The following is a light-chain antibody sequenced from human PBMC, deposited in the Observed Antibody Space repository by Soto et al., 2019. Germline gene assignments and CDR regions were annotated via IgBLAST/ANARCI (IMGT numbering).Light chain of an antibody. CDR3: QHMET. CDR2: KGT. CDR1: HSISSW. V-gene: IGKV1-5*03. J-gene: IGKJ1*01. Sequence: DIQMTQSPSTLSASVGDRVTITCRASHSISSWLAWYQQKPGKAPKLLIYKGTSLESGVPSRFSGSGSGTEFTLTISSLQPDDFATYDCQHMETFVQGTKVEIK.